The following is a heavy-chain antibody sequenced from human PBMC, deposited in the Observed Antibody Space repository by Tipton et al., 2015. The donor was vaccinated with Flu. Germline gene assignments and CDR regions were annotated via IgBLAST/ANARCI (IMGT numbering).Heavy chain of an antibody. CDR1: GGSISSYY. CDR2: IYYSGST. V-gene: IGHV4-59*01. CDR3: ARERHGSYSGYYYYYGMDV. Sequence: TLSLTCTVSGGSISSYYWSWIRQPPGKGLEWIGYIYYSGSTNYNPSLKSRVTISVDTSKNQFSLKLSSVTAADTAVYYCARERHGSYSGYYYYYGMDVWGQGTTVTVSS. D-gene: IGHD1-26*01. J-gene: IGHJ6*02.